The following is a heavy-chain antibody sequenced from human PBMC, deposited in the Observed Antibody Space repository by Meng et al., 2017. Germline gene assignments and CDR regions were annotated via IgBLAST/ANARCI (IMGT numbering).Heavy chain of an antibody. CDR3: ARANGGSEDY. J-gene: IGHJ4*02. D-gene: IGHD2-8*01. V-gene: IGHV1-69*01. Sequence: QVQLLQSGAEVKKPGPSVQVSCKASGGNFSRYAISWVRQAPGQGLEWMGGIIPIFGTANYAQKFQGRVTITADESTSTAYMELSSLRSEDTAVYYCARANGGSEDYWGQGTLVTVSS. CDR1: GGNFSRYA. CDR2: IIPIFGTA.